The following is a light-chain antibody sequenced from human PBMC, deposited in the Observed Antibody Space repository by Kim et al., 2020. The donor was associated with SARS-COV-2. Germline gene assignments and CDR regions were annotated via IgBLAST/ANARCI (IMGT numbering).Light chain of an antibody. CDR3: QQYNNWPPRFT. CDR2: GAS. J-gene: IGKJ3*01. Sequence: EIVMTQSPATLPVSPGERATLSCRASQSVSSNLAWYQQKPGQAPRLLIYGASTRATGIPARFSGSGSGTEFTLTISSLQSEDFAVYYCQQYNNWPPRFTFGPGTKVDIK. CDR1: QSVSSN. V-gene: IGKV3D-15*01.